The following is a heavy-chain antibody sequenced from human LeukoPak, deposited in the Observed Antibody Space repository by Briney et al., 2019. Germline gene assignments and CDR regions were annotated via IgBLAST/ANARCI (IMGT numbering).Heavy chain of an antibody. J-gene: IGHJ4*02. Sequence: SETLSLTCAVYGGSFSGYYWSWIRQPPGKGLEWIGEINHSGSTNYNPPLKSRVTISVDTPKNQFSLKLSSVTAADTAVYYCAVGGSCYDYWGQGTLVTVSS. D-gene: IGHD2-15*01. CDR1: GGSFSGYY. CDR2: INHSGST. V-gene: IGHV4-34*01. CDR3: AVGGSCYDY.